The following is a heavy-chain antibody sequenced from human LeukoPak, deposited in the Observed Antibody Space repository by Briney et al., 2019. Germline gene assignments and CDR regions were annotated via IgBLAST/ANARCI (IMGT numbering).Heavy chain of an antibody. CDR3: ARPRGIVAGDAFDI. D-gene: IGHD6-25*01. V-gene: IGHV1-69*11. CDR1: GGTFSSYA. CDR2: IIPILGTA. J-gene: IGHJ3*02. Sequence: SVKVSCKASGGTFSSYALSWVRQAPGQGLEWMGRIIPILGTANYAQKFQGRVTITTDESTSTAYRELSSLRSEDTAVYYCARPRGIVAGDAFDIWGQGTMVTVSS.